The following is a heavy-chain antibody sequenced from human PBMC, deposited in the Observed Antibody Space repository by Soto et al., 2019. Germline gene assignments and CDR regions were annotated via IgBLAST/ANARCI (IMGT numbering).Heavy chain of an antibody. D-gene: IGHD5-18*01. CDR2: IIPIFGTA. CDR1: GGTFSSYA. V-gene: IGHV1-69*13. Sequence: ASVKVSCKASGGTFSSYAISWVRQAPGQGLEWMGGIIPIFGTANYAQKFQGRVTITADESTSTAYMELSSLRSEDTAVYYCARVSEYSHGYGPGHYYYGMDVWGKGTTVTVPS. CDR3: ARVSEYSHGYGPGHYYYGMDV. J-gene: IGHJ6*04.